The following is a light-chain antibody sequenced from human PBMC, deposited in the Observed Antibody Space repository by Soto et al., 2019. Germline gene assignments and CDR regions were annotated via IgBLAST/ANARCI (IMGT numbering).Light chain of an antibody. V-gene: IGLV2-8*01. CDR3: CSYVGSNNYV. Sequence: QSALTQPPSAYGSPGQSVAISCTRTSSDVGGYNYVSWYQQYPGKAPKLIMYEVTKRPSGVPDRFSGSKSGNTASLTVSGLQAEDEADYYCCSYVGSNNYVFGTGTKVTVL. CDR2: EVT. CDR1: SSDVGGYNY. J-gene: IGLJ1*01.